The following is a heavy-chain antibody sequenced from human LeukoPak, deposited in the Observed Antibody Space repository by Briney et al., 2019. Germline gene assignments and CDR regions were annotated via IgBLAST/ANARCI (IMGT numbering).Heavy chain of an antibody. CDR3: ARDGDGSGMDV. Sequence: PGRSLRLSCAASGFTFSNYGMHWVRQAQGKGLEWGAVISYDGSNKYSADSVKGRFTISRDNAKNSLYLQMNSLRAEDTAVYYCARDGDGSGMDVWGQGTTVTVSS. J-gene: IGHJ6*02. D-gene: IGHD5-24*01. CDR2: ISYDGSNK. V-gene: IGHV3-30*03. CDR1: GFTFSNYG.